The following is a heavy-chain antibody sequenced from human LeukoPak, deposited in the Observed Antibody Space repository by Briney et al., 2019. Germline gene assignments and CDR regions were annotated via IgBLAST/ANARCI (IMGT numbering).Heavy chain of an antibody. V-gene: IGHV1-8*03. D-gene: IGHD3-10*01. J-gene: IGHJ4*02. CDR2: MNPNSGDS. CDR3: ARDPSYGSGSLFDY. CDR1: GYTFTSYD. Sequence: ASVKVSCKASGYTFTSYDINWVRQATGQGLEWMGWMNPNSGDSGYAQKFQGRVTITRNTSISTAYMELSSLRSEDTAVYYCARDPSYGSGSLFDYWGQGTLVTVSS.